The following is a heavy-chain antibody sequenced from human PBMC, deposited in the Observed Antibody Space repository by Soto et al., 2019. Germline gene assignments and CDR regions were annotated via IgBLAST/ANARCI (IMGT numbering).Heavy chain of an antibody. J-gene: IGHJ6*02. CDR2: FDPEDGET. CDR1: GYTLTELS. Sequence: ASVKVSCKVSGYTLTELSMHWVRQAPGKGLEWMGGFDPEDGETIYAQKFQGRVTMTEDTSKNQFSLQLNSVTPEDTAVYYCARGGERSAGSLYYYGMDVWGQGTPVTVSS. D-gene: IGHD6-13*01. CDR3: ARGGERSAGSLYYYGMDV. V-gene: IGHV1-24*01.